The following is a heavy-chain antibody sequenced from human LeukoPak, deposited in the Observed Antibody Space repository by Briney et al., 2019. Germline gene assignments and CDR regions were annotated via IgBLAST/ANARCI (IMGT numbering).Heavy chain of an antibody. Sequence: GASLQISCNGSGYSFTSYWIGWVRQMPGKGLEWMGIIYPGDSDTRYSPSFQGQVTISADKSISTAYLQWSSLKASDTAMYYCARLRGSMVAAAGTNFDYWGQGTLVTVSS. D-gene: IGHD6-13*01. CDR1: GYSFTSYW. CDR3: ARLRGSMVAAAGTNFDY. CDR2: IYPGDSDT. J-gene: IGHJ4*02. V-gene: IGHV5-51*01.